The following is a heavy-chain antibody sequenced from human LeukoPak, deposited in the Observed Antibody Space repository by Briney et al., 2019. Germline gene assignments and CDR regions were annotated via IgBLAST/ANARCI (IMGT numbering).Heavy chain of an antibody. CDR3: ARVPRSGRYFDWLSTG. CDR1: GFTFNNYG. J-gene: IGHJ4*02. D-gene: IGHD3-9*01. CDR2: ISYDGTNK. V-gene: IGHV3-30*03. Sequence: PGGSLRLSYAASGFTFNNYGMHWVRQAPGKGLEWMALISYDGTNKFYADSVKGRFTISRDNSKNTLYLQMNSLRTEDSAVYYCARVPRSGRYFDWLSTGWGQGTLVTVSS.